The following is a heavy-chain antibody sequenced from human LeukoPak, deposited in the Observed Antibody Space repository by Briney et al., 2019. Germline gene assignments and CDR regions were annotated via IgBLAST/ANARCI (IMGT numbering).Heavy chain of an antibody. J-gene: IGHJ4*02. CDR2: IYHSGST. CDR3: ARDSEQQYFDY. V-gene: IGHV4-30-2*01. D-gene: IGHD6-13*01. CDR1: GGSISSGGYS. Sequence: SETLSLTCAVSGGSISSGGYSWSWIRQPPGKGLEWIGYIYHSGSTYYNPSLKSRVTISVDRSKNQFSLKLSSVTAADTAVYYCARDSEQQYFDYWGQGTLVTVSS.